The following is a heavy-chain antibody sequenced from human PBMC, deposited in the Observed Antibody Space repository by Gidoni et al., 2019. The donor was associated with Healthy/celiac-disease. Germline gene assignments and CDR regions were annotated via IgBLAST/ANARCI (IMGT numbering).Heavy chain of an antibody. Sequence: QVQLQESGPGLVKPSETLSLTCPVSGGSISSYYWSWIRQPPGKGLEWIGYIYYSGSTNYNPSLKSRVTISVDTSKNQYSLKLSSVTAADTAVYYCARELTGYSYWYFDLWGRGTLVTVSS. J-gene: IGHJ2*01. D-gene: IGHD3-9*01. V-gene: IGHV4-59*01. CDR2: IYYSGST. CDR3: ARELTGYSYWYFDL. CDR1: GGSISSYY.